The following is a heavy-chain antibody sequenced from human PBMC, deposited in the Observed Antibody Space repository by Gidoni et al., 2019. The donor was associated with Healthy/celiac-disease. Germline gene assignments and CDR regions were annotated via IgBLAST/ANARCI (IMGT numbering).Heavy chain of an antibody. CDR3: ANQWSAIAYVGIDY. CDR1: GFTFSSYA. CDR2: ISGSGGST. Sequence: EVQLLESGGGLVQPGGSLRLSCAASGFTFSSYAMSWVRQAPGKGLEWGSAISGSGGSTYYADSVKGRFTISRDNSKNTLYLQMNSLRAEDTAVYYCANQWSAIAYVGIDYWGQGTLVTVSS. J-gene: IGHJ4*02. D-gene: IGHD2-15*01. V-gene: IGHV3-23*01.